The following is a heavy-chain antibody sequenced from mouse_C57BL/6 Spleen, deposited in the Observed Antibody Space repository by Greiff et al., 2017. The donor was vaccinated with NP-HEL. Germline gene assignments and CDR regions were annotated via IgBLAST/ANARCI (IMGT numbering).Heavy chain of an antibody. CDR2: ISSGGDYI. CDR1: GFTFSSYA. J-gene: IGHJ2*01. V-gene: IGHV5-9-1*02. Sequence: EVKLMESGEGLVKPGGSLKLSCAASGFTFSSYAMSWVRQTPEKRLEWVAYISSGGDYIYYADTVKGRFTISRDNARNTLYLQMSSLKSEDTAMYYCTRALAKGFDYWGQGTTLTVSS. CDR3: TRALAKGFDY. D-gene: IGHD1-2*01.